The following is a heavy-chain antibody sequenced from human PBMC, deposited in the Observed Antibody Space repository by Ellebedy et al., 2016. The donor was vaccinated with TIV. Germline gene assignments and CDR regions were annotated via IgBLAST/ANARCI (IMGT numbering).Heavy chain of an antibody. Sequence: MPSETLSLTCTVSGGSISSYYWSWNRQLPGKGLEWMGYAHYSGSTNYNPSPKSRVTISVDTSKNQFSLKLTSVTAADTAVYYCARNYYDTSGYYHIDYWGQGTLVTVSS. CDR3: ARNYYDTSGYYHIDY. CDR2: AHYSGST. CDR1: GGSISSYY. V-gene: IGHV4-59*08. J-gene: IGHJ4*02. D-gene: IGHD3-22*01.